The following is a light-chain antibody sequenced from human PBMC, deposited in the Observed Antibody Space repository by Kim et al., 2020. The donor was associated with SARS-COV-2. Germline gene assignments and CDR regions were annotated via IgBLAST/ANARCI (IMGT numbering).Light chain of an antibody. J-gene: IGLJ1*01. Sequence: QSALTQPASVSGSPGQSITISCTGTSSDVGSYNLVSWYQQHPAKALKLMFYEVSKRSSGVSNRFSGSKSGNTASLTISGLQDEDEADYYCCAYAGSSSFAYDLGTGTKVTDL. CDR3: CAYAGSSSFAYD. V-gene: IGLV2-23*02. CDR1: SSDVGSYNL. CDR2: EVS.